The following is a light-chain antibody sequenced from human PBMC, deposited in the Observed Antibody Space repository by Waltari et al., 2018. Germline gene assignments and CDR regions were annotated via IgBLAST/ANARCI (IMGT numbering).Light chain of an antibody. J-gene: IGKJ1*01. Sequence: PGERATLSCRASQSVSRSLAWYQQKPGQAPKLLIYGASTRATGIPDRFTGSGSGTDFSLTISSLEPEDFAIYFCQHYVRLPATFGQGTKVEIK. V-gene: IGKV3-20*01. CDR3: QHYVRLPAT. CDR2: GAS. CDR1: QSVSRS.